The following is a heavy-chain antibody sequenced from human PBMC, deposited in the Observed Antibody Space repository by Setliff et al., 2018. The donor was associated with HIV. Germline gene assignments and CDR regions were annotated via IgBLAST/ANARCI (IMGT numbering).Heavy chain of an antibody. V-gene: IGHV3-48*04. CDR3: ARDSNAVGATSDY. D-gene: IGHD1-26*01. Sequence: GSLRLSCTASGFSFSGYWMSWARQAPGKGLEWVSYISSSGSTIYFADSVKGRFTISRDNAKNSMYLQMNSLRAEDTAVYYCARDSNAVGATSDYWGQGTLVTVSS. CDR2: ISSSGSTI. J-gene: IGHJ4*02. CDR1: GFSFSGYW.